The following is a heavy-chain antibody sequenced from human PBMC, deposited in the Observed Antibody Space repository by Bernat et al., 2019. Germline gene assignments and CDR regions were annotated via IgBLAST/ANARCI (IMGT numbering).Heavy chain of an antibody. V-gene: IGHV3-23*01. CDR1: GFTFSSYA. CDR2: ISGSGGST. D-gene: IGHD6-13*01. CDR3: ANLKGIAAAGNSGPYHAFDI. Sequence: EVQLLESGGGLVQPGGSLRLSCAASGFTFSSYAMSWVRQAPGKGLEWVSAISGSGGSTYYADSVKGRFTISRDNSKNTLYLQMNSLRAEDTAVYYCANLKGIAAAGNSGPYHAFDIWGQGTMVTVSS. J-gene: IGHJ3*02.